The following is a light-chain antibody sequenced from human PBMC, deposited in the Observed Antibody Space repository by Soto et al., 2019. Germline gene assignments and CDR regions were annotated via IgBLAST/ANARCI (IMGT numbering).Light chain of an antibody. V-gene: IGKV1-12*01. CDR2: AAS. Sequence: DIQMTQSPSSVSASVGDRVTITCRASQGISSWLGWYQQKPGRAPKLLIYAASSLQSGVASRFSGSGSGTDFTLTISCLQPEDFATYYGLQTDSFPITFGQGTRLEIK. CDR3: LQTDSFPIT. CDR1: QGISSW. J-gene: IGKJ5*01.